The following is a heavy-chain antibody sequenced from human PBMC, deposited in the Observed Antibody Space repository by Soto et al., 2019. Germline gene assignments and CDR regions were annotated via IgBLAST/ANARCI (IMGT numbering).Heavy chain of an antibody. Sequence: GGSLRLSCAASGFTFSSYAMSWVRQAPGKGLEWVSAISGSGGSTYYADSVKGRFTISRDNSKNTLYLQMNSLRAEEPAVYYRAYKDYSDTAEYFQHWGQGNLVTVS. CDR3: AYKDYSDTAEYFQH. CDR2: ISGSGGST. J-gene: IGHJ1*01. D-gene: IGHD4-17*01. CDR1: GFTFSSYA. V-gene: IGHV3-23*01.